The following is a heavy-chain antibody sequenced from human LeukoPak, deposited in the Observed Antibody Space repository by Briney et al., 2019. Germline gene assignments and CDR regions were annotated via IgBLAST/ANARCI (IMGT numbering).Heavy chain of an antibody. D-gene: IGHD2/OR15-2a*01. V-gene: IGHV5-51*01. J-gene: IGHJ4*01. CDR1: GYSFTSNW. CDR2: IYPEDSDA. CDR3: ARRGSSSSHFDS. Sequence: GESLRISCKGSGYSFTSNWIGWVRQMPGKGLEWMGIIYPEDSDARYSPSFQGHVTISADKSISTAYLQWGSLRASDTATYYCARRGSSSSHFDSWGRGTLVIVSS.